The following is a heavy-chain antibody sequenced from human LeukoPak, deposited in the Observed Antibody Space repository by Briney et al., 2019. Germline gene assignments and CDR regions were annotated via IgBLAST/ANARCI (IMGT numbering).Heavy chain of an antibody. J-gene: IGHJ4*02. CDR3: ATVAVIRGVTYFDY. Sequence: SETLSLTCTVSGGSISSYYWSWIRQPPGKGLEWIAYLFYSGGTDYNPSLESRVTISVDTSKNQFSLKLRSVTAADTAVYYCATVAVIRGVTYFDYWGQGTLVTVSS. CDR2: LFYSGGT. CDR1: GGSISSYY. D-gene: IGHD3-10*01. V-gene: IGHV4-59*01.